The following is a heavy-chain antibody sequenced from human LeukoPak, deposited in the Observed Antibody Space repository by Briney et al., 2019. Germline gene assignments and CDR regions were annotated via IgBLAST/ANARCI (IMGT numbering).Heavy chain of an antibody. CDR2: INPNSGGT. CDR1: GYTFTDYY. D-gene: IGHD4-17*01. J-gene: IGHJ5*02. CDR3: AATTVTTSFNWFDP. Sequence: ASVKVSCKASGYTFTDYYIHWVRQAPGQGLEWMGWINPNSGGTNYAQEFQGRVTMTRDTSISTAYMELSSLRSDDTAVYYCAATTVTTSFNWFDPWGQGTLVTVSS. V-gene: IGHV1-2*02.